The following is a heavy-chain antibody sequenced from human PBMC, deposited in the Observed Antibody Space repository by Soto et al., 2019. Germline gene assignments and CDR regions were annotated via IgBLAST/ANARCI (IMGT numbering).Heavy chain of an antibody. CDR1: GYTLTELS. CDR2: FDPEDGET. J-gene: IGHJ6*02. CDR3: ATGYCSGGSCSIYGMDV. Sequence: ASVKVSCKVSGYTLTELSMHWVRQAPGKGLEWMGGFDPEDGETIYAQKFQGRVTMTEDTSTDTAYMELSSLRSEDTAVYYCATGYCSGGSCSIYGMDVWGQGTTVTVSS. V-gene: IGHV1-24*01. D-gene: IGHD2-15*01.